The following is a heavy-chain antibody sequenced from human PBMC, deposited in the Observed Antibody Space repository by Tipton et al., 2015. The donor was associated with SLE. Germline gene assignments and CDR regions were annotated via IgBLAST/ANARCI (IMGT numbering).Heavy chain of an antibody. CDR1: GGSIDSNY. Sequence: GLVKPSETLSLTCTVSGGSIDSNYWSWIRQPPGKELESIGSVYHTGSTNYNPSLKSRVTISVDTSKNQFSLKLTSVTAADTAVYYCARQSMAARPDFDYWGQGTLVTVSS. D-gene: IGHD6-6*01. CDR2: VYHTGST. V-gene: IGHV4-59*08. CDR3: ARQSMAARPDFDY. J-gene: IGHJ4*02.